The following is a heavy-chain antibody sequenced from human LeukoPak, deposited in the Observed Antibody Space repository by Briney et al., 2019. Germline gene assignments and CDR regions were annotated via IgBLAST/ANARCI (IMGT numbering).Heavy chain of an antibody. V-gene: IGHV4-39*01. CDR3: ARLSSYDYVWGSPVWDY. CDR1: GGSISNYY. J-gene: IGHJ4*02. CDR2: IYYSGST. D-gene: IGHD3-16*01. Sequence: PSETLSLTCTVSGGSISNYYWTWIRQPPGKGLEWIGSIYYSGSTYYNPSLKSRVTISVDTSKNQFSLKLSSVTAADTAVYYCARLSSYDYVWGSPVWDYWGQGTLVTVSS.